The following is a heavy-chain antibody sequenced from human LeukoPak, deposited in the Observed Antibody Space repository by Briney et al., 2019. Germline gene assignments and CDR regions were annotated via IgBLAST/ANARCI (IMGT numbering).Heavy chain of an antibody. CDR3: AREDPRTTDY. CDR1: GFTFSSYS. D-gene: IGHD2/OR15-2a*01. CDR2: ISSSSSYI. J-gene: IGHJ4*02. V-gene: IGHV3-21*01. Sequence: PGGSLRLSCAASGFTFSSYSMNWVRQAPGKGLEWVSSISSSSSYICYADSVKGRFTISRDNAKNSLYLQMNSLRAEDTAVYYCAREDPRTTDYWGQGTLVTVSS.